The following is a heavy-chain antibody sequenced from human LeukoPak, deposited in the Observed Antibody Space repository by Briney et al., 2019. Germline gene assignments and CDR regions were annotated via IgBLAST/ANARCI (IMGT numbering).Heavy chain of an antibody. V-gene: IGHV3-23*01. Sequence: GGSLRLSCAASGFTFSSYAMSWVRQAPGKGLEWVSAISGSGGSTYYADSVKGRFTISRDNSKNTLYLQMNSLRAEDTAVYYCARDPYSSSWYYFDYWGQGTLVTVSS. CDR1: GFTFSSYA. J-gene: IGHJ4*02. D-gene: IGHD6-13*01. CDR3: ARDPYSSSWYYFDY. CDR2: ISGSGGST.